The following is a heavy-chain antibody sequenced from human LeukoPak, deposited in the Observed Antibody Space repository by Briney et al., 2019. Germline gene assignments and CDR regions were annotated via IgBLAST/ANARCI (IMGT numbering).Heavy chain of an antibody. D-gene: IGHD4-4*01. J-gene: IGHJ6*02. V-gene: IGHV4-59*08. CDR3: ARHGASNAPYYYAMDV. CDR1: GGSISRYY. Sequence: SETLSLTCTVSGGSISRYYWSWIRQPPGKGLEWIGYIYSSGSTNYNPSLKSRVTISVDTSRNQFSLRLSSVTAADTALYYCARHGASNAPYYYAMDVWGQGTTVTVSS. CDR2: IYSSGST.